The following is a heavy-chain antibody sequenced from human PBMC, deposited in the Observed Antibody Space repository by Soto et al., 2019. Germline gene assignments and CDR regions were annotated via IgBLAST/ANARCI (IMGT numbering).Heavy chain of an antibody. J-gene: IGHJ4*02. CDR2: IWYDGSNK. CDR1: GFTFSTYG. V-gene: IGHV3-33*01. CDR3: ARDFGYCSSTSCYTWHFFDY. Sequence: SLRLSCAASGFTFSTYGMHWVRQAPGKGLEWVAVIWYDGSNKYYAESVKGRFTISRDNSKKTLYLQMNSLRAEDTAVYYCARDFGYCSSTSCYTWHFFDYWGQGTLVTVSS. D-gene: IGHD2-2*02.